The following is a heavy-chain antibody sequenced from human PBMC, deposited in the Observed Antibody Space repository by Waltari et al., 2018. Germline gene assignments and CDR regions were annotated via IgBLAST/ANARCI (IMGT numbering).Heavy chain of an antibody. Sequence: QMVESGGGLVWPGGSLTLSCSASGFRFREYYMSWIRQVPGKGLEWVSYISSSGTTILYADSVKGRFTISRDNAKNSLHMEMNNLRAEDTAVYYCARGITSAFDYWGQGSLVTVSS. V-gene: IGHV3-11*01. CDR3: ARGITSAFDY. D-gene: IGHD1-20*01. CDR1: GFRFREYY. CDR2: ISSSGTTI. J-gene: IGHJ4*02.